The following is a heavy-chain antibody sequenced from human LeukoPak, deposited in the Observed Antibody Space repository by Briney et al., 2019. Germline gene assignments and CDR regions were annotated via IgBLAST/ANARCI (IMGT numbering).Heavy chain of an antibody. J-gene: IGHJ3*01. V-gene: IGHV3-7*01. Sequence: PGGSLRLSCAASGFTFSSYSMNWVRQAPGKGLEWVANIKQDGSEKYYVDSVKGRFTISRDNAKNSLYLQMNSLRAEDTAMYYCAKPITISGATDAFDVWGQGTMVTVSS. CDR2: IKQDGSEK. D-gene: IGHD3-3*01. CDR3: AKPITISGATDAFDV. CDR1: GFTFSSYS.